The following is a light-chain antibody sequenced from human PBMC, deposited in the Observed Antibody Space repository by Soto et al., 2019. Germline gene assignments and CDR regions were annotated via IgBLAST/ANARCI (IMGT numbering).Light chain of an antibody. CDR3: KPYVNSLN. J-gene: IGKJ4*01. Sequence: EIVLTQSPGTLSLSPGQRATLSCRASDSVSSNYLAWYQQKPGQAPRLLIYRSSTSVTGIPDRFSGSGSGTGFTLTISRLEPADFAGYFCKPYVNSLNFGGGTTVEIK. V-gene: IGKV3-20*01. CDR1: DSVSSNY. CDR2: RSS.